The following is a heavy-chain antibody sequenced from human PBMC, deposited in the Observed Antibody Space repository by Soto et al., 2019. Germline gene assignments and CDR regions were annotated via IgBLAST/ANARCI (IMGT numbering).Heavy chain of an antibody. CDR2: IWYDGSKE. V-gene: IGHV3-33*01. Sequence: PGGSLRLSCAASGFTVSGYGMHWVRQAPGKGLEWVAVIWYDGSKEYYADSVKGRFTISRDSSKNTLYLQMNSLRDEDTAVYYYARDQLYYNDISGRPLNAFDVWGQGTMVTVSS. CDR3: ARDQLYYNDISGRPLNAFDV. D-gene: IGHD3-22*01. CDR1: GFTVSGYG. J-gene: IGHJ3*01.